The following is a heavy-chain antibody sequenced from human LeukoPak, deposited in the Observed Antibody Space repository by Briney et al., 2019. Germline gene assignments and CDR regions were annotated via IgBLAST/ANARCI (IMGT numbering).Heavy chain of an antibody. Sequence: GGSLRLSCAASGFTFSDYWMNWVRQAPGKGLEWVANIKQDGSEENYVDSVKGRLIISRDNAKNSLYLQMNSLRAEDTAVYYCARLRLYYDFWSGYHYWGQGTLVTVSS. CDR1: GFTFSDYW. D-gene: IGHD3-3*01. CDR3: ARLRLYYDFWSGYHY. J-gene: IGHJ4*02. CDR2: IKQDGSEE. V-gene: IGHV3-7*01.